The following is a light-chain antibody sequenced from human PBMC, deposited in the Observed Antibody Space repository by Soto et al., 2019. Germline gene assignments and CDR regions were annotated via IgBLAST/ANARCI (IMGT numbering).Light chain of an antibody. CDR3: SSYTSSSTYV. CDR2: EVS. Sequence: LTQPASVSGSPGQSITISCTGTSSDVGGYNYVSWYQQHPGKAPKLMIYEVSNRPSGVSNRFSASKSGSTASLTISGLQAEDEADYYCSSYTSSSTYVFGTGTKVTVL. CDR1: SSDVGGYNY. V-gene: IGLV2-14*01. J-gene: IGLJ1*01.